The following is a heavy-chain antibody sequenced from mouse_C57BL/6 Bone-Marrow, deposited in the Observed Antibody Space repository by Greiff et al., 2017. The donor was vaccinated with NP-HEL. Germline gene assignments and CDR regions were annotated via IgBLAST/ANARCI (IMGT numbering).Heavy chain of an antibody. J-gene: IGHJ4*01. CDR3: ARSLYGYYYAMDY. CDR1: GYAFSSSW. D-gene: IGHD2-2*01. V-gene: IGHV1-82*01. Sequence: VQLQQSGPELVKPGASVKISCKASGYAFSSSWMNWVQQRPGKGLEWIGRIYPGDGDTNYNGKFKGKATLTADKSSSTAYMQLSSLTSEDSAVYFCARSLYGYYYAMDYWGQGTSVTVSS. CDR2: IYPGDGDT.